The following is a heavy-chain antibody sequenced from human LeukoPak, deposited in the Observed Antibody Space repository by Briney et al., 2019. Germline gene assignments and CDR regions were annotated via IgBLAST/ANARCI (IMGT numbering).Heavy chain of an antibody. CDR2: IYSGGST. Sequence: PGGSLRLSCAASGFTVSSNYMSWVRQAPGKGLEWVSVIYSGGSTYYADSVKGRFTISRDNSKNTLHLQMNSLRDEDTAVYYCARARVGCTNYAFDIWGQGTLVTVSS. CDR1: GFTVSSNY. CDR3: ARARVGCTNYAFDI. V-gene: IGHV3-53*01. J-gene: IGHJ4*02. D-gene: IGHD2-8*01.